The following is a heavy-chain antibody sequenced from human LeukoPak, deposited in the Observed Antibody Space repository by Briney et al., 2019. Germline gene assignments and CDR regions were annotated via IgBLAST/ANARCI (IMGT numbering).Heavy chain of an antibody. Sequence: SETLSLTCTVPGGSISSYYWSWIRQPPGKGLEWIGYIYYSGSTNYNPSLKSRVTISVDTSKNQFSLKLSSVTAADTAVYYCARESAARQAFDIWGQGTMVTVSS. D-gene: IGHD6-6*01. J-gene: IGHJ3*02. CDR3: ARESAARQAFDI. V-gene: IGHV4-59*01. CDR1: GGSISSYY. CDR2: IYYSGST.